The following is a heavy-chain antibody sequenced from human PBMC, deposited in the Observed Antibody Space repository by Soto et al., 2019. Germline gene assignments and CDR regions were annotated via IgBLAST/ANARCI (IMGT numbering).Heavy chain of an antibody. CDR2: VFYTGFT. Sequence: SETLSLTCAVSGGSISGSYYYWAWLRQSPGKGPEWIGSVFYTGFTSYNPSLESRVSVSVDTSKSQFSLKLSAVTAADTAVYYCATSQKGYNWNYFDHWGQGALVTVS. D-gene: IGHD1-20*01. CDR1: GGSISGSYYY. J-gene: IGHJ4*02. V-gene: IGHV4-39*01. CDR3: ATSQKGYNWNYFDH.